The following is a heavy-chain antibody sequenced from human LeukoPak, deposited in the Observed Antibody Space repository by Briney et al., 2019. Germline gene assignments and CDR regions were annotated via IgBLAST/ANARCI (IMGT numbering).Heavy chain of an antibody. J-gene: IGHJ4*02. V-gene: IGHV3-48*02. CDR1: GFTFSTYN. D-gene: IGHD1-1*01. Sequence: GGSLRLSCVASGFTFSTYNMNWVRQAPGKGLEWVSFISSGSEIIYYADSVKGRSTVSRDNDKKSLYLQMNSLRDVDTAVYYCARNPAGIGDYLGQGTLVTVSS. CDR3: ARNPAGIGDY. CDR2: ISSGSEII.